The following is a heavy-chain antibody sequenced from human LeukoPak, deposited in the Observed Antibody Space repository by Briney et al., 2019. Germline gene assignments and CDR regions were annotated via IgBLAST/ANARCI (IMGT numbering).Heavy chain of an antibody. CDR3: ARGLYPDYYVSSGSSPPEH. CDR2: FSSSGSYI. Sequence: PGGSLRLSCAASGFTFSSYSMNWVRQAPRKGLEWVSSFSSSGSYIYYADSMQGRFTISRDNSKNSLFLQMSSLRAEDTAVYYCARGLYPDYYVSSGSSPPEHWGQGTLVTVSS. J-gene: IGHJ1*01. D-gene: IGHD3-22*01. V-gene: IGHV3-21*01. CDR1: GFTFSSYS.